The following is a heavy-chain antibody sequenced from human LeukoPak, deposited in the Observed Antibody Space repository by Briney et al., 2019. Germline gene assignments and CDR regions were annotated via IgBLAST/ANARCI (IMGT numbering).Heavy chain of an antibody. CDR3: ASQDDRRWFDP. D-gene: IGHD3-22*01. CDR2: IIPILGIA. V-gene: IGHV1-69*04. J-gene: IGHJ5*02. Sequence: GASVKVSCKASGGTFSSYAISWVRQAPGQGLEWMGRIIPILGIANYAQKFQGRVTITADKSTSAAYMELSSLRSEDTAVYYCASQDDRRWFDPWGQGTLVTVSS. CDR1: GGTFSSYA.